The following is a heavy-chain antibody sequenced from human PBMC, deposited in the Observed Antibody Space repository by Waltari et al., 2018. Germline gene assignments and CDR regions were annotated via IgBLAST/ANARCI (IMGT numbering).Heavy chain of an antibody. CDR2: INGDGSGT. D-gene: IGHD6-13*01. V-gene: IGHV3-74*03. J-gene: IGHJ4*02. CDR1: GFTFNTSW. Sequence: EVQLVESGGGLIQPGGSLRLYCAASGFTFNTSWMHWVRQVPGKGLVWVSRINGDGSGTMYADSVKGRFTISRDNAKNTFYLQMNSLRVEDTAVYYCARDGAGDIDLDNWGQGTLVTVSS. CDR3: ARDGAGDIDLDN.